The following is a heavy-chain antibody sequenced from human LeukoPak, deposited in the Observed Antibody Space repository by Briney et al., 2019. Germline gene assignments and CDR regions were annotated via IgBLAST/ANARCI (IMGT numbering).Heavy chain of an antibody. CDR3: ARLLRGYNFGYDFRSIDS. CDR1: GGSISSXXYX. D-gene: IGHD5-18*01. V-gene: IGHV4-39*01. CDR2: XXYSGST. Sequence: SETLSLTCTSGGSISSXXYXXXWIRQPPXXXXXXXXXXXYSGSTYYNPSLNXXVTMSVDTSKNQFSLKLTSVTDADTAVYYCARLLRGYNFGYDFRSIDSWGQGTLVTVSS. J-gene: IGHJ4*02.